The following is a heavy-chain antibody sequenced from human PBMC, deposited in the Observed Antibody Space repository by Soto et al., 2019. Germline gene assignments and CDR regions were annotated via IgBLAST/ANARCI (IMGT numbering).Heavy chain of an antibody. Sequence: EVQLVESGGGLVKPGGSLRLSCADSVFTFSNAWMNWVRQAPGKGLEWVGRIKSKTDGGTTDYAAPVKGRFTISRDDSKNTLYLQMNSLKTEDTAVYYCTTGVWAAGNYYYGMDVWGQGTTVTVSS. D-gene: IGHD6-25*01. CDR2: IKSKTDGGTT. J-gene: IGHJ6*02. CDR1: VFTFSNAW. V-gene: IGHV3-15*07. CDR3: TTGVWAAGNYYYGMDV.